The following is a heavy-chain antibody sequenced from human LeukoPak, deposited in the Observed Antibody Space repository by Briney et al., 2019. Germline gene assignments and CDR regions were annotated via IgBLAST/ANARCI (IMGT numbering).Heavy chain of an antibody. CDR1: GFTFSSYA. J-gene: IGHJ4*02. D-gene: IGHD1-26*01. Sequence: GGSLRLSCAASGFTFSSYAMGWVRQAPGKGLEWVSAIAGSGGSTYYADSVKGRFTISGDNSKNTLYLQMNNLRAEDTALYYCAKWDPIVGPTRAFDYWGQGTLVTVSS. V-gene: IGHV3-23*01. CDR2: IAGSGGST. CDR3: AKWDPIVGPTRAFDY.